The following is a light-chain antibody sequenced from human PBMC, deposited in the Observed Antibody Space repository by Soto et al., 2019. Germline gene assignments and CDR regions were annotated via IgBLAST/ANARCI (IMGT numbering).Light chain of an antibody. CDR2: DAS. Sequence: EIAMSQSPSNLSASVGDGGNIXCRASQSVHRWVVWCQQKPRNAPKLLIYDASSLQRGAPSSCSGSGSATEFAPTISRLQPEDFATYYRQQYNTYSWTFGPGTKVDIK. V-gene: IGKV1-5*01. CDR3: QQYNTYSWT. J-gene: IGKJ1*01. CDR1: QSVHRW.